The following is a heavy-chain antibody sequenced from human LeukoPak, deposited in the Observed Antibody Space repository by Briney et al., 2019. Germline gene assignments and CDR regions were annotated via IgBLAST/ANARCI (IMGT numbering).Heavy chain of an antibody. V-gene: IGHV3-9*01. D-gene: IGHD2-21*02. CDR3: AKDASAIRTYWYFDL. CDR2: ISWNSGSI. Sequence: GGSLILSCAASGFTFDDYAMHWVRQAPGKGLEWVSGISWNSGSIGYADSVKGRFTISRDNAKNSLYLQMNSLRAEDTALYYCAKDASAIRTYWYFDLWGRGTLVTVSS. CDR1: GFTFDDYA. J-gene: IGHJ2*01.